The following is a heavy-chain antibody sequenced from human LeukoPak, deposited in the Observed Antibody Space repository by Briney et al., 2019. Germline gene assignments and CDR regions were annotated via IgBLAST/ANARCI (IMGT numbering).Heavy chain of an antibody. V-gene: IGHV3-30*04. CDR3: ARDRMIVVVITTDYYYYGMDV. Sequence: GGSLRHSCAASGFTFSSYAMHWVRQAPGKGLEWVAVISYDGSNKYYADSVKGRFTISRDNSKNTLYLQMNSLRAEDTAVYYCARDRMIVVVITTDYYYYGMDVWGQGTTVTVSS. CDR2: ISYDGSNK. D-gene: IGHD3-22*01. CDR1: GFTFSSYA. J-gene: IGHJ6*02.